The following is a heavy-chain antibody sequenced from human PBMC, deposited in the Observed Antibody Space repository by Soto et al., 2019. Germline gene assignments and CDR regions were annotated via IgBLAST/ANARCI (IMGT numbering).Heavy chain of an antibody. D-gene: IGHD3-3*01. V-gene: IGHV1-18*01. Sequence: QVQLVQSGAEVKKPGASVKVSCKASGYTFTSYGISWVRQAPGQGLEWMGWISAYNGNTNYAQKLQGRVTMTTDTSTSTAYMELRSLRSDDTAVYYCAREYRVVTIRSIYYYYGMDVWGQGTTVTVSS. CDR2: ISAYNGNT. CDR3: AREYRVVTIRSIYYYYGMDV. CDR1: GYTFTSYG. J-gene: IGHJ6*02.